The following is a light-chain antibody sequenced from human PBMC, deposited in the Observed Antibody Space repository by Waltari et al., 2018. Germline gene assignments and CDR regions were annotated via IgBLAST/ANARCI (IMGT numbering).Light chain of an antibody. CDR2: QGS. CDR3: CSYAGSRPRV. CDR1: GSDFGTHNL. V-gene: IGLV2-23*01. Sequence: QSALTQPASVSGSPGPSITLPCSGIGSDFGTHNLVPWYQQHPGKAPKLLIYQGSMRPSGVSNRFSGSKSGNTASLTISGLQAEDEADYYCCSYAGSRPRVFGGGTKVTVL. J-gene: IGLJ2*01.